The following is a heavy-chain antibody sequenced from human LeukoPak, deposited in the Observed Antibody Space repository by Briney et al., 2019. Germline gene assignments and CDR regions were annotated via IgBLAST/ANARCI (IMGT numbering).Heavy chain of an antibody. CDR3: AKDANYYDSSGYYSPPPFFDY. Sequence: GGSLRLSCAASGFTISGSAMTWVRQAPGKGLEWVSSIGSDYKTHYSESVKGRFAISRDNSQSTVFLQMNSLRAEDTALYYCAKDANYYDSSGYYSPPPFFDYWGQGTLVTVSS. D-gene: IGHD3-22*01. J-gene: IGHJ4*02. CDR2: IGSDYKT. CDR1: GFTISGSA. V-gene: IGHV3-23*01.